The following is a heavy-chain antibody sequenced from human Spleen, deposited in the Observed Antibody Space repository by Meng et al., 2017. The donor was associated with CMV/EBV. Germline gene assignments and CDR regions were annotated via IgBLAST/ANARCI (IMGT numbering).Heavy chain of an antibody. D-gene: IGHD1-26*01. V-gene: IGHV4-59*01. Sequence: SETLSLTCTVSGGSISSYYWSWIRQPPGKGLEWIGYIYYSGSTNYNPSLKSRVTISVDTSKNQFSLKLSSVTAADTAVYYCARDANSGSYLAWFGPWGQGTLVTVSS. CDR3: ARDANSGSYLAWFGP. J-gene: IGHJ5*02. CDR1: GGSISSYY. CDR2: IYYSGST.